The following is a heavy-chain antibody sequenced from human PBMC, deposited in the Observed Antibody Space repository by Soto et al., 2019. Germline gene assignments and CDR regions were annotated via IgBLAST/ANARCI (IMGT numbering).Heavy chain of an antibody. CDR1: GGFVSSGSYY. D-gene: IGHD1-1*01. CDR2: MSHSGGT. V-gene: IGHV4-34*01. J-gene: IGHJ3*02. Sequence: QVQLQQWGAGLLKPSETLSLTCAVYGGFVSSGSYYWCWIRQPPGKGLEWIGEMSHSGGTHFNPSLTSRVTISVDTSKNQFSLKMSSVTAADSALYYCAGVERGTATTVVDAFDIWGPGTMVTVSS. CDR3: AGVERGTATTVVDAFDI.